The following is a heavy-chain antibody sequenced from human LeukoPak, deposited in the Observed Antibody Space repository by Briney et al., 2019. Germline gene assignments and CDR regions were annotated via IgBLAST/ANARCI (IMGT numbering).Heavy chain of an antibody. CDR2: ISAYNGNT. J-gene: IGHJ4*02. V-gene: IGHV1-18*01. D-gene: IGHD2-15*01. Sequence: ASVKVSCKASGYTFTSYGISWVRQAPGQGLEWMGWISAYNGNTNYAQKLQGRVTMTTDKSTSTAYMELRSLRSDDTAVYYCAGAVAATPRDYWGQGTLVTVSS. CDR1: GYTFTSYG. CDR3: AGAVAATPRDY.